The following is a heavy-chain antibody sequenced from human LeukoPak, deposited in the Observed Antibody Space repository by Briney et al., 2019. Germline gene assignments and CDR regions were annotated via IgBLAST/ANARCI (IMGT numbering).Heavy chain of an antibody. Sequence: GESLKISCKSSGYSFSSYWIGWVRQMPGKGLEWMGIISPGDSETRYSPSFQGQVTISADKSISTAYLQWSSLKASDSAMYYCARHDRGYYFGLDVWGQGTTVTVSS. CDR3: ARHDRGYYFGLDV. CDR2: ISPGDSET. V-gene: IGHV5-51*01. CDR1: GYSFSSYW. J-gene: IGHJ6*02.